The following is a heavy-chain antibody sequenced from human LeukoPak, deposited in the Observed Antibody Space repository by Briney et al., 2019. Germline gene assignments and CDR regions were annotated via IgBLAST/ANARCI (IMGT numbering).Heavy chain of an antibody. V-gene: IGHV3-30*01. CDR2: AANDEKTI. CDR3: ARERQAGGTPFEY. CDR1: GFPFTALS. J-gene: IGHJ4*02. D-gene: IGHD1-26*01. Sequence: PGRSLRLSCVGSGFPFTALSLHWVRQAPGKGLEWVGVAANDEKTIFYGDSLQGRFTISRDNSKNTMYLQINSLRDEDTAVYYCARERQAGGTPFEYWGQGSLVTVSS.